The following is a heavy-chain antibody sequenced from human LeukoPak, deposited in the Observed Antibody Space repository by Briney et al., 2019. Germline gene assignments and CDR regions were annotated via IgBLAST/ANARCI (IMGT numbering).Heavy chain of an antibody. V-gene: IGHV3-23*01. CDR1: GFIFNNYG. Sequence: GGSLRLSCVASGFIFNNYGMNWVRQAPGEGLEWVSAISGSGDSTYYADSVNDRFTISRDSSNNTLYLQMNSLRAEDTAVYYCARAGIYDILTGYLYYFDYWGQGTLVTVSS. CDR3: ARAGIYDILTGYLYYFDY. CDR2: ISGSGDST. D-gene: IGHD3-9*01. J-gene: IGHJ4*02.